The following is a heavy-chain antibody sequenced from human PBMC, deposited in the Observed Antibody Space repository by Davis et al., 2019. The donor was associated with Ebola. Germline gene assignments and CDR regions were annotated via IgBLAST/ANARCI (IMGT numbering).Heavy chain of an antibody. J-gene: IGHJ4*02. CDR2: IGSFNGNT. Sequence: AASVKVPCKASDYTFTTFGISWVRQAPGQGLEWMGWIGSFNGNTKYSQKFQGRVTITRDTSASTAYTELSSLGSEDTSVYYCARDRGGDYSFDYWGQGTLVTVSS. CDR3: ARDRGGDYSFDY. V-gene: IGHV1-18*01. D-gene: IGHD3-10*01. CDR1: DYTFTTFG.